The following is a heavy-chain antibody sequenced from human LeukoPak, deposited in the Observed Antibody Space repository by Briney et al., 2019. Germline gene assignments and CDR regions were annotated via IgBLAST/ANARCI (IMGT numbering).Heavy chain of an antibody. J-gene: IGHJ4*02. CDR1: GGSISSSSYY. CDR2: ISYSGNT. V-gene: IGHV4-39*01. Sequence: PSETLSLTCTVSGGSISSSSYYWGWIRQPPGKGLEWIGSISYSGNTYYNPSLKSRVTISVDTSKNQFSLKLSSVTAADTAVYYCTRHVWWVAAAGFDYWGQGTLVTVSS. D-gene: IGHD6-13*01. CDR3: TRHVWWVAAAGFDY.